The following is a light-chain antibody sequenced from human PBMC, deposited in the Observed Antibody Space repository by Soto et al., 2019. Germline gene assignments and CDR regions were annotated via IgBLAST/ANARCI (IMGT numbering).Light chain of an antibody. Sequence: QTVVTQPPSASGTPGQRVTISCSGSSSNIGTNTVDWYRQLPGTAPKLLIYSSNQRPSGVPDRFSGSKSGTSASLAISGLQSEDEADYYCAAWDDSLNGRVFGGGTKLTVL. CDR3: AAWDDSLNGRV. V-gene: IGLV1-44*01. J-gene: IGLJ3*02. CDR2: SSN. CDR1: SSNIGTNT.